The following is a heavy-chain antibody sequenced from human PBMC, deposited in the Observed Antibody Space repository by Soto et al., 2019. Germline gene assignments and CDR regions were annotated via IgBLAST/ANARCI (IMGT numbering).Heavy chain of an antibody. CDR1: GYPFTSYG. Sequence: QVQLVQSGAEVKKPGASVKVSCKTSGYPFTSYGINWVRQAPGQGPEWMGWISAYNGKTSYTQTLQGRVTMTTDTSTRTAYMELRSLRSDDTAVYYCARDRLIAVTGLLHYWGQGTLVTVSS. D-gene: IGHD6-19*01. J-gene: IGHJ4*02. V-gene: IGHV1-18*01. CDR2: ISAYNGKT. CDR3: ARDRLIAVTGLLHY.